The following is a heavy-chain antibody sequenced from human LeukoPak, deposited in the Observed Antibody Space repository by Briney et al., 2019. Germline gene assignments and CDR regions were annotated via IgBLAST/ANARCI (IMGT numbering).Heavy chain of an antibody. J-gene: IGHJ4*02. CDR3: ARCMTYYYDSSGYYDY. Sequence: SETLSLTYTVSGGSISSYYWSWIRQPPGKGLEWIGYIYYSGSTNYNPSLKSRVTISVDTSKNQFSLKLSSVTAADTAVYYCARCMTYYYDSSGYYDYWGQGTLVTVSS. CDR1: GGSISSYY. V-gene: IGHV4-59*08. CDR2: IYYSGST. D-gene: IGHD3-22*01.